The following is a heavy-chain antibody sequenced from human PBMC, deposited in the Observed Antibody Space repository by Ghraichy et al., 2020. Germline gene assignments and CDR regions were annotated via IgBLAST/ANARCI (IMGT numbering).Heavy chain of an antibody. D-gene: IGHD2-15*01. J-gene: IGHJ3*02. V-gene: IGHV3-21*01. Sequence: LSLTCVVSGFTFISYDINWVRQAPGKGLEWVSYISSSSSYIYYADSVEGRFTISRDNDKNLLFLQMDSLRAEDTAVYYCARDPGYCSGGRCFGDAFDIWGQGTMVTVSS. CDR2: ISSSSSYI. CDR3: ARDPGYCSGGRCFGDAFDI. CDR1: GFTFISYD.